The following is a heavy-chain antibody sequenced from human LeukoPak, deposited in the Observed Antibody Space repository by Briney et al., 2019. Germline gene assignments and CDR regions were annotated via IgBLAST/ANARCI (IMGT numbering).Heavy chain of an antibody. V-gene: IGHV1-2*02. CDR1: GYTFTDYY. CDR3: ARQASGGWYYDY. D-gene: IGHD6-19*01. CDR2: INPNSGGA. Sequence: ASVKVSCKASGYTFTDYYMHWVRQAPGQGLEWMGWINPNSGGAHYAQKFQGRVSMTRDTSISTIYMELNRLTSGDTAVYYCARQASGGWYYDYWGQGTLVTVSS. J-gene: IGHJ4*02.